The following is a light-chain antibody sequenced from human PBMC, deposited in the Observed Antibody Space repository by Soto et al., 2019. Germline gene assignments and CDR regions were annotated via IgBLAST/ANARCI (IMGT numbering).Light chain of an antibody. J-gene: IGKJ2*01. Sequence: DIQLTQSPSFLSASVGDRVTITCRASQGISRFLAWYQQQPGKAPKLLIYAASTLQSGVPSRFSGSGSGTDFTLTISSLQPEDFATYFCQQLHTYPRTFGQGTKLEIK. CDR2: AAS. CDR1: QGISRF. CDR3: QQLHTYPRT. V-gene: IGKV1-9*01.